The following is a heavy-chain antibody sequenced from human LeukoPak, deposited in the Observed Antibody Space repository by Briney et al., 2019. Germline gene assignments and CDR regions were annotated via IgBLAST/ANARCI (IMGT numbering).Heavy chain of an antibody. CDR2: IGGSNGIT. CDR1: RFTFNSYA. J-gene: IGHJ4*02. D-gene: IGHD5-12*01. V-gene: IGHV3-23*01. CDR3: ARNENSGWGYFDY. Sequence: QSGGSLRLSCAASRFTFNSYAMSWVRQAPGKGLEWVSVIGGSNGITFYVGSVKGRFTISSDNSKDTLYLQMNSLRAEDTAVYYCARNENSGWGYFDYWGQGTLVTVSS.